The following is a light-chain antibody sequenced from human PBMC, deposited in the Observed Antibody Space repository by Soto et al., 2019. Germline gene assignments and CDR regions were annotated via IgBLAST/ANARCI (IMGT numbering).Light chain of an antibody. CDR3: QQYNNWPPYS. Sequence: IVMTQSPATLSVSPGESATLSCRASQSVGTNLAWYQQTPGQAPRVLIHSASTRATGIPARFSGSGSDTEFTLTISGLQSEDFAIYYCQQYNNWPPYSLGQGTKLENK. CDR2: SAS. J-gene: IGKJ2*01. V-gene: IGKV3-15*01. CDR1: QSVGTN.